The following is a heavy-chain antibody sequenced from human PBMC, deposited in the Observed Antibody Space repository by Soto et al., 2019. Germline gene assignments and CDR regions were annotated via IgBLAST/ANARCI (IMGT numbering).Heavy chain of an antibody. Sequence: EVQLVESGGGLAQPGSSLRLSCAASGFTFDDYAMQWVRQAPGKGLEWVSSITWNSDSVAYADSVRGRFTISRDNAKNSLYLQMNSLRVEDTALYYCAKDMLELGELSSYPPGYCCYGMDVWGQGTTVTVSS. D-gene: IGHD3-16*02. CDR1: GFTFDDYA. J-gene: IGHJ6*02. CDR3: AKDMLELGELSSYPPGYCCYGMDV. CDR2: ITWNSDSV. V-gene: IGHV3-9*01.